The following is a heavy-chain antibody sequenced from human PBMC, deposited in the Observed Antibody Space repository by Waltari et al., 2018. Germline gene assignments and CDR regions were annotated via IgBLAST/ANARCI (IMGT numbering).Heavy chain of an antibody. J-gene: IGHJ4*02. CDR1: GFTFSSYA. V-gene: IGHV3-23*01. Sequence: EVQLLESGGGLVQPGGSLRLSCAASGFTFSSYAMSWVRQAPGKGMGWVSAIGGSGGSQYYADSVKGRFTISRDNSKNTLYLQMNGLRAEDTAVYYCAKAWELSSLDYWGQGTLVTVSS. D-gene: IGHD1-26*01. CDR2: IGGSGGSQ. CDR3: AKAWELSSLDY.